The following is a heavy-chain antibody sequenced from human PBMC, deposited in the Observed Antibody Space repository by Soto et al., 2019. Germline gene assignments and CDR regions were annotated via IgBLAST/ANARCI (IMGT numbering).Heavy chain of an antibody. V-gene: IGHV3-23*01. D-gene: IGHD3-10*01. Sequence: EVQLLESGGGLVQPGGSLRLSCAASGFTFSSYAMSWVRQAPGKGLEWVSAISGSGGSTYYADSVKGRFTISRDNSKNTLYLQMNSLRAEDTAVYYCAKIFHQLLGFGVDYYLDVWGKGTPVTVSS. J-gene: IGHJ6*03. CDR3: AKIFHQLLGFGVDYYLDV. CDR1: GFTFSSYA. CDR2: ISGSGGST.